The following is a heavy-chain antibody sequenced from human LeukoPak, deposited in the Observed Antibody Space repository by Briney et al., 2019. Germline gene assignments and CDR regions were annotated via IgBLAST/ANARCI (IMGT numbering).Heavy chain of an antibody. CDR3: ARQGYTYDYGSAYYYYYMDV. J-gene: IGHJ6*03. D-gene: IGHD3-16*01. V-gene: IGHV4-30-2*01. Sequence: PSETLSLTCAVSGGSISSGGYSWSWIRQPPGKGLEWIGYIYHSGSTYYNPSLKSRVTISVDTSKNQFSLKLSSVSAADTAVYSCARQGYTYDYGSAYYYYYMDVWGKGTPVIVSS. CDR1: GGSISSGGYS. CDR2: IYHSGST.